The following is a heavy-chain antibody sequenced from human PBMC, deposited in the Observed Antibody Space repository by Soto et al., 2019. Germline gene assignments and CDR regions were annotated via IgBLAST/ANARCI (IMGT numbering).Heavy chain of an antibody. Sequence: QITLKESGPTLVKPTQTLTLTCTFSGFSLSTSGVGVGWIRQPPGQALEWLALIYWDDDKRYSPSLKSRLTITKDTSKNPVVLTKTNMDPVDTATYYCSHSRVVGATWLFDYWGQGTLVTVSS. V-gene: IGHV2-5*02. J-gene: IGHJ4*02. D-gene: IGHD1-26*01. CDR2: IYWDDDK. CDR3: SHSRVVGATWLFDY. CDR1: GFSLSTSGVG.